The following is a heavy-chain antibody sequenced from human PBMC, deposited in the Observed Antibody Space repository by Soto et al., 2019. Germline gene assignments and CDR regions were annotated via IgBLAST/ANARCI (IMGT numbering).Heavy chain of an antibody. CDR1: GGSISSYY. D-gene: IGHD6-13*01. CDR3: ARVIAAAGSGYGMDV. Sequence: KPSETLSLTCTVSGGSISSYYWSWIRQPPGKGLEWIGYIYYSGSTNYNPSLKSRVTISVDKSKNQFSLKLSSVTAADTAVYYCARVIAAAGSGYGMDVWGQGTTVTVS. J-gene: IGHJ6*02. V-gene: IGHV4-59*12. CDR2: IYYSGST.